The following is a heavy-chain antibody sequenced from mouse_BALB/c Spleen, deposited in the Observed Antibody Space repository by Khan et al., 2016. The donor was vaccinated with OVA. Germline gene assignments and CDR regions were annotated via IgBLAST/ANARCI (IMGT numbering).Heavy chain of an antibody. Sequence: QIQLVQSGPDLVAPSQSLSITCSVSGFSLTSFAIHWVRQPPGKGLEWLVVIWSDGRTTYNSSLKSRLSISKDNSKSQVFLKINSLPTDDTAMYYCARHQFPLSMDSWGQGTSVTVSS. V-gene: IGHV2-6-2*01. CDR2: IWSDGRT. CDR1: GFSLTSFA. J-gene: IGHJ4*01. CDR3: ARHQFPLSMDS.